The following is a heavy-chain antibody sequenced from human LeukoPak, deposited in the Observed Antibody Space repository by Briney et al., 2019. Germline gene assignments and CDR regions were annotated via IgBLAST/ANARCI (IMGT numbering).Heavy chain of an antibody. CDR1: GYTFTSYY. Sequence: GASVKVSCKASGYTFTSYYMHWVRQAPGQGLEWMGIINPSGGSTSYAQKFQGRVTMTRDMSTSTVYMELSSLRSEDTAVYYCARYRYSGSYWSPDAFDIWGQGTMVTVSS. CDR2: INPSGGST. CDR3: ARYRYSGSYWSPDAFDI. V-gene: IGHV1-46*01. J-gene: IGHJ3*02. D-gene: IGHD1-26*01.